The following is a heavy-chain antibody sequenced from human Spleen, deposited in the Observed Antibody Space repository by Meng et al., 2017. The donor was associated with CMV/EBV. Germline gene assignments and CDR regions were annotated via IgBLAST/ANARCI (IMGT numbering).Heavy chain of an antibody. CDR1: GYTFTGYY. CDR3: ARKLCSSTSCYGMDV. D-gene: IGHD2-2*01. V-gene: IGHV1-2*02. CDR2: INPNSGGT. J-gene: IGHJ6*02. Sequence: ASVKVSCKASGYTFTGYYMDWVRQAPGQGLEWMGWINPNSGGTNYAQKFQGRVTMTRDTSISTAYMELSRLRSDDTAVYYCARKLCSSTSCYGMDVWGQGTTVTVSS.